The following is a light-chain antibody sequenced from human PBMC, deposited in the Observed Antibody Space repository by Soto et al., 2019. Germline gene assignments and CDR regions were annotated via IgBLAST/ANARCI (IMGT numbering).Light chain of an antibody. J-gene: IGLJ1*01. CDR3: SSPTSGYTVI. Sequence: QSVLTQPASVSGSPGQSITISCTGTSSDIGGYVSWYQQYPGKAPKIMIYDLTNRPSGVSNRFSGSKSGDTASLTISGLQAEDEADYYCSSPTSGYTVIFGTGTKVTVL. V-gene: IGLV2-14*01. CDR1: SSDIGGY. CDR2: DLT.